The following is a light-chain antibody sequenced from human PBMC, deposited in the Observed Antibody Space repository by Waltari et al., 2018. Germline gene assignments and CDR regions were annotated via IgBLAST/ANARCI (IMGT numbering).Light chain of an antibody. CDR2: WAS. Sequence: DIVMTQSPDSLTVSLGERATINCKSSQTVLYTSNNKNYLAWYQQKPGQPPKLLIYWASTRESGVPDRITGSGSGTDFTLSISSLQAEDVAVYFCQQYHTTPFTFGPGTKLDIK. V-gene: IGKV4-1*01. CDR3: QQYHTTPFT. CDR1: QTVLYTSNNKNY. J-gene: IGKJ3*01.